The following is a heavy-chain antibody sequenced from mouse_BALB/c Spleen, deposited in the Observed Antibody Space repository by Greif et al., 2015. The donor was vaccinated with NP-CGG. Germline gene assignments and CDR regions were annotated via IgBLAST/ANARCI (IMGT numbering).Heavy chain of an antibody. CDR3: ARPYFDYEDYYAMDY. CDR1: GFTFTDYY. CDR2: IRNKANDYTT. D-gene: IGHD2-4*01. V-gene: IGHV7-3*02. Sequence: EVQRVESGGGLVQPGGSLRLSCATSGFTFTDYYMSWVRQPPGKALEWLGFIRNKANDYTTEYSASVKGRFTISRDNSQRILYLQMNTLRAEDSATYYCARPYFDYEDYYAMDYWGQGTSVAVSS. J-gene: IGHJ4*01.